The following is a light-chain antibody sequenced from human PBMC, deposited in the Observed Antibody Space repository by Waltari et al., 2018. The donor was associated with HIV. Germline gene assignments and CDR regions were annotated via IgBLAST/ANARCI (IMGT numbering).Light chain of an antibody. V-gene: IGLV1-47*01. J-gene: IGLJ2*01. Sequence: QSVLTQPPSASGTPGPRVTIPCSGTSSNIGTSSVHWYQQFPGTAPKLLIYKNNKRPSGVPDHFSGSKSGTSASLDISGLRFDDEADYYCAAWDDTLTVVFGGGTKLTVL. CDR2: KNN. CDR1: SSNIGTSS. CDR3: AAWDDTLTVV.